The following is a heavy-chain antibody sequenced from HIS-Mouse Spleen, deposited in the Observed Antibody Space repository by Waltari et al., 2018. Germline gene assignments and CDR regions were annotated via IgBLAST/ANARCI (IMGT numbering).Heavy chain of an antibody. D-gene: IGHD6-19*01. CDR2: IDWDDDK. CDR1: GFSLSTSGMC. J-gene: IGHJ4*02. V-gene: IGHV2-70*15. Sequence: QVTMRESGPARVKPTQTLTLTCTFPGFSLSTSGMCVSSIRQPPWKALEWLARIDWDDDKYYSTSLKTRLTISKDTSKNQVVLTMTNMDPVDTATYYCARIAEGYSSGWYAFDYWGQGTLVTVSS. CDR3: ARIAEGYSSGWYAFDY.